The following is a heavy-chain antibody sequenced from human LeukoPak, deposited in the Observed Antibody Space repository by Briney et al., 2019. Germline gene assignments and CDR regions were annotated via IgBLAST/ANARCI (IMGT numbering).Heavy chain of an antibody. J-gene: IGHJ5*02. Sequence: SETLSLTCTVSGGSISSYYWSWIRQPPGKGLEWIGEINHSGGTNYNPSLKSRVTISVDTSKNQFSLKLSSVTAADTAVYYCARGGSVLWFGELRNWFDPWGQGTLVTVSS. V-gene: IGHV4-34*01. D-gene: IGHD3-10*01. CDR1: GGSISSYY. CDR3: ARGGSVLWFGELRNWFDP. CDR2: INHSGGT.